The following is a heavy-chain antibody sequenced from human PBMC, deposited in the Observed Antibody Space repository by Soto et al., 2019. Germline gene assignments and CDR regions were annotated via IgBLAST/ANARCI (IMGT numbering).Heavy chain of an antibody. CDR2: ISGSGGST. Sequence: EVQLLESGGGLVQPGGSLRLSCAASGFTFSSYAMSWVRQAPGKGLEWVSAISGSGGSTYYADSVKGRFTISRDNSKNTLYLQMNSLRAEDTAVYYCAKDVKVEWLIGHQGYFDYWGQGTLVTVSS. CDR3: AKDVKVEWLIGHQGYFDY. J-gene: IGHJ4*02. V-gene: IGHV3-23*01. D-gene: IGHD3-3*01. CDR1: GFTFSSYA.